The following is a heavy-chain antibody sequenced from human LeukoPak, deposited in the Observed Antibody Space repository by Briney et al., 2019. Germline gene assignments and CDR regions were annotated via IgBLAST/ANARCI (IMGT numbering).Heavy chain of an antibody. CDR1: GYTFTSYG. D-gene: IGHD6-13*01. J-gene: IGHJ4*02. V-gene: IGHV1-18*01. CDR3: ARDRGIAAAGYYIDY. Sequence: ASVKVSCKASGYTFTSYGISWVRQAPGQGLEWMGWISGYKGNTNYAQKLQGRVTMTTDTSTSTAYMELRSLRSDDTAVYYCARDRGIAAAGYYIDYWGQGTLVTVSS. CDR2: ISGYKGNT.